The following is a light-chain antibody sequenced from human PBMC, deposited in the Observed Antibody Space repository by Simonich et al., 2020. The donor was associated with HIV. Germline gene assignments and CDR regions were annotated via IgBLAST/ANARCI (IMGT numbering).Light chain of an antibody. Sequence: QSALTQPASVSGSPGQSITISCTGTSSDVGGYNYVFLYQQHPGKAPKLMIYDVSKRPSGVSNRFSGSKSGNTASLTISGLQAEDEADYYCSSYTSSSTLVFGGGTKLTVL. CDR3: SSYTSSSTLV. CDR1: SSDVGGYNY. J-gene: IGLJ2*01. V-gene: IGLV2-14*01. CDR2: DVS.